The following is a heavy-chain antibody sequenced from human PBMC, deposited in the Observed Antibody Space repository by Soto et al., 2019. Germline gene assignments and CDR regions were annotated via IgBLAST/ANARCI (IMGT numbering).Heavy chain of an antibody. Sequence: QVTLKESGPVLVKPTETLTLTCTVSGFSLSNARMGVSWIRQPPGKALEWLAHIFSNDEKSYSTSLKSRLTISKDTSKRQVVLTMTNMDPVDTATYYCARREIRYDFWSGYLGMDVWGQGTTVTVTS. CDR3: ARREIRYDFWSGYLGMDV. CDR2: IFSNDEK. J-gene: IGHJ6*02. V-gene: IGHV2-26*01. CDR1: GFSLSNARMG. D-gene: IGHD3-3*01.